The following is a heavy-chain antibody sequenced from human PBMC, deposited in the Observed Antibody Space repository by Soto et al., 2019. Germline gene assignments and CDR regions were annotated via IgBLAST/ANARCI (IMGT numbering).Heavy chain of an antibody. V-gene: IGHV3-23*01. J-gene: IGHJ5*02. CDR2: ISYDGGNT. D-gene: IGHD2-21*01. CDR3: AKGGIGWFDP. CDR1: GFTFSSYA. Sequence: GSLRLSCVASGFTFSSYAMNWVRQAPGRGLEWVSTISYDGGNTYYPHSVKGRFTISRDNSKNTLYLQMNSLRAEDAAVYYCAKGGIGWFDPWGQGTLVTVSS.